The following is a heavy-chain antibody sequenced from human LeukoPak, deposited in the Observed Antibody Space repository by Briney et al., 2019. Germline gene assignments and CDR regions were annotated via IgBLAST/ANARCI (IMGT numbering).Heavy chain of an antibody. CDR3: ASEKDYSHPNYFDT. CDR2: INYGGST. V-gene: IGHV4-59*12. CDR1: GGSISSYY. J-gene: IGHJ5*02. D-gene: IGHD4-11*01. Sequence: SETLSLTCTVSGGSISSYYWSWIRQPPGKGLEWIAYINYGGSTNYNPSLKSRVTISVDTSKNQFSLDLHSVTAADTALYFCASEKDYSHPNYFDTWGQGILVTVSS.